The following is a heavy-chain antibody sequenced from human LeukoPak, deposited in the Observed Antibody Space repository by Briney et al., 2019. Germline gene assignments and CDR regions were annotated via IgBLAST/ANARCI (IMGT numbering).Heavy chain of an antibody. V-gene: IGHV4-4*07. J-gene: IGHJ4*02. CDR3: ARGSTRATLDY. CDR1: GGSISSYY. Sequence: MTSETLSLTCTVSGGSISSYYWSWIRQPAGKGLEWIWRIYTSGSTNYNPSLKSRVTISVDTSKNQFSLKLSSVTAADTAVYYCARGSTRATLDYWGQGTLVTVSS. D-gene: IGHD2-2*01. CDR2: IYTSGST.